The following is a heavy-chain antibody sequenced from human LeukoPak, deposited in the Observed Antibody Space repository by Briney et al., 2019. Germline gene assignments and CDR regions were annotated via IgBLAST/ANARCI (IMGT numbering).Heavy chain of an antibody. Sequence: PGGSLRLSCAASGFTFSSYSMNWVRQAPGKGLEWVSSISSSSSYIYYADSVKGRFTISRDNAKNSLYLQMNSLRAEDTAVHYCARGVDYPPHFDYWGQGTLVTVSS. J-gene: IGHJ4*02. D-gene: IGHD4-11*01. CDR3: ARGVDYPPHFDY. CDR1: GFTFSSYS. V-gene: IGHV3-21*01. CDR2: ISSSSSYI.